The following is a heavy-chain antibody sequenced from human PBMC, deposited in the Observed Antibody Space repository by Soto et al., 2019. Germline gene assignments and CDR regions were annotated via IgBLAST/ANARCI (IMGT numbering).Heavy chain of an antibody. J-gene: IGHJ6*02. Sequence: QVQLVESGGGLVKPGGSLRLSCAASGFTFSDYYMSWIRQAPGKGLEWVSYISSSSSYIYYADSVKGRFTISRDNAKNSLYLQMNSLRAEDTAVYYCARGYYDFWSGYLGSAGPAYGMDVWCQGTTVTVSS. V-gene: IGHV3-11*06. CDR3: ARGYYDFWSGYLGSAGPAYGMDV. D-gene: IGHD3-3*01. CDR2: ISSSSSYI. CDR1: GFTFSDYY.